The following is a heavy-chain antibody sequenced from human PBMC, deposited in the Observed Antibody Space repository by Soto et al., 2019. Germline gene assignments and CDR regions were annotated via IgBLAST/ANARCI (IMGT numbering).Heavy chain of an antibody. J-gene: IGHJ6*02. CDR2: IYYSGNT. D-gene: IGHD2-21*01. Sequence: NPSETLSLTCSVSGGSISSHYWTWIRQPPGKGLEWIGYIYYSGNTNYNPSLKSRVTISVDTSKNQFSLKLSSVTAADTAVYYCARGAYCGGDCYYYGMDVWGQGTTVTVSS. CDR3: ARGAYCGGDCYYYGMDV. CDR1: GGSISSHY. V-gene: IGHV4-59*11.